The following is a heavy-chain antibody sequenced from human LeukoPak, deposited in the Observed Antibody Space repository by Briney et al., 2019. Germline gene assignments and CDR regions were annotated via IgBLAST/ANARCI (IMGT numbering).Heavy chain of an antibody. CDR3: ATMGSGSYFNC. CDR2: INQSGST. CDR1: GGPFSIYC. J-gene: IGHJ4*02. Sequence: SETLPLTCGVYGGPFSIYCWNWIRQSPGEGLEWIGEINQSGSTKYNPSLKSRVTISVDTSKNQFSLKLSSGTAADTAVYYCATMGSGSYFNCWGQGSLVTVSS. D-gene: IGHD1-26*01. V-gene: IGHV4-34*01.